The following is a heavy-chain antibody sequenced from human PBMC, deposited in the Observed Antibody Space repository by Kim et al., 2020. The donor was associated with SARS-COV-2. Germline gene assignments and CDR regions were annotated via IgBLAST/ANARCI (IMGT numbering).Heavy chain of an antibody. Sequence: SVKVSCKASGGTFSSYAISWVRQAPGQGLEWMGGIIPIFGTANYAQKFQGRVTITADESTSTAYMELSSLRSEDTAVYYCARASASALAYCGGDCYPDFGYWGQGTLVTVSS. CDR2: IIPIFGTA. CDR3: ARASASALAYCGGDCYPDFGY. J-gene: IGHJ4*02. D-gene: IGHD2-21*02. CDR1: GGTFSSYA. V-gene: IGHV1-69*13.